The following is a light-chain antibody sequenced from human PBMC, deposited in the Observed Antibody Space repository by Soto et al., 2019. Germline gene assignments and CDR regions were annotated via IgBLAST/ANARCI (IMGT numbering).Light chain of an antibody. CDR2: GAS. CDR1: QDIINH. Sequence: DIQMTQSPSSLSASVGDTVTITCRASQDIINHLAWYQQRPGKVPNHLIYGASTLHSGVPSRFRGSGSGTHFTLTISSLYPEDDATYYWQNYQLDLGTFGQWTRLEIK. V-gene: IGKV1-27*01. CDR3: QNYQLDLGT. J-gene: IGKJ5*01.